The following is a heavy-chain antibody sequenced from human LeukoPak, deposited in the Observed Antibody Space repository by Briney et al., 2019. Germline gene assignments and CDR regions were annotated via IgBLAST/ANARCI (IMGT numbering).Heavy chain of an antibody. Sequence: SETLSLTCTVSGGSISSYYWSWIRQPPGKGLEWIGYIYYSGSTNYNPSLKSRVTISVDTSKNQFSLKLSSVTAADTAVYYCARCRDGDNSRYFDLWGRGTLVTVSS. CDR2: IYYSGST. D-gene: IGHD5-24*01. J-gene: IGHJ2*01. CDR3: ARCRDGDNSRYFDL. V-gene: IGHV4-59*08. CDR1: GGSISSYY.